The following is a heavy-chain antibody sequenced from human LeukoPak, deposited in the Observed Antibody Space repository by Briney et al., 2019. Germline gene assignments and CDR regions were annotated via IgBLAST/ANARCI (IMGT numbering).Heavy chain of an antibody. CDR3: ARDGDTSGYSD. J-gene: IGHJ4*02. CDR2: IKQDGSEK. Sequence: PGGSLRISCAASGFTFSDYWVSWLRQAPGQGLEWVANIKQDGSEKYYLDSVRGRFTISRDNAKNSLYLQMYSLRAEDTAVYYCARDGDTSGYSDWGQGTLVTVSS. CDR1: GFTFSDYW. V-gene: IGHV3-7*01. D-gene: IGHD3-22*01.